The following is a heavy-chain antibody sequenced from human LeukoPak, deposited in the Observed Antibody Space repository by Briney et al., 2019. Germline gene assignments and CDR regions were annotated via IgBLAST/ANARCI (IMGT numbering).Heavy chain of an antibody. V-gene: IGHV3-23*01. Sequence: GGSLRLSCVASGFTFNNYAMTWVRQAPGKGLEWVSAISGSGYSTYYADSVKGRFTISRDNSKNTLYLQMNSLRAEDTAVYYCARDGVSGDYEGWFDYWGQGTLVTVSS. CDR1: GFTFNNYA. D-gene: IGHD4-17*01. J-gene: IGHJ4*02. CDR2: ISGSGYST. CDR3: ARDGVSGDYEGWFDY.